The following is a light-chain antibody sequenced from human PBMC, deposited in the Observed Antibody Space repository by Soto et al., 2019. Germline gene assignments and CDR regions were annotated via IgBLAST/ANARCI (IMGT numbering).Light chain of an antibody. CDR2: STN. Sequence: QSVLTQSPSASGTPGQRVTISCSGQNSNIGTYYAYWYQHLPGTAPKLLIYSTNLRPSGVPDRFSGSKSGTSASLAISGLRAADEGHYYCASWDVSLSGWVFGGGTKLTVL. V-gene: IGLV1-47*02. J-gene: IGLJ3*02. CDR3: ASWDVSLSGWV. CDR1: NSNIGTYY.